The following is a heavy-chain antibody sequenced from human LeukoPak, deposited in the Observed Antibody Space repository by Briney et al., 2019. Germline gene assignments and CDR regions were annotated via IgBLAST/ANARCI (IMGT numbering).Heavy chain of an antibody. V-gene: IGHV3-74*01. Sequence: PGGSLRLSCAASGFTFSSYWMYWVRQAPGKGLVWVSRINSDGSSTTYADSVKGQFTISRDNAKNTLYLQMNSLRAEDTAVYYCTRAPVTTWAHDYWGQGTLVTVSS. D-gene: IGHD4-17*01. CDR3: TRAPVTTWAHDY. J-gene: IGHJ4*02. CDR2: INSDGSST. CDR1: GFTFSSYW.